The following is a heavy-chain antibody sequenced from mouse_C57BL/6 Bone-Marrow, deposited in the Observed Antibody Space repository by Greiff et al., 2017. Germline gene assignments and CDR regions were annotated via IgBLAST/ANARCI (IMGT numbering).Heavy chain of an antibody. CDR3: KRGGEGYAMDY. J-gene: IGHJ4*01. CDR1: GYTFTDYE. V-gene: IGHV1-15*01. Sequence: QVQLQQSGAELVRPGASVTLSCKASGYTFTDYEMHWVKQTPGHGLEWIGAIDPETGGTAYNQKFKGKAILTADKSSRTAYMELRSLTSEDSAVYYCKRGGEGYAMDYWGQGTAVTVSA. CDR2: IDPETGGT.